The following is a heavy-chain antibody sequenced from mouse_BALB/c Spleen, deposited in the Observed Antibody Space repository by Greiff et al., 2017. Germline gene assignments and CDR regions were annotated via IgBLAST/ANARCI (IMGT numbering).Heavy chain of an antibody. V-gene: IGHV1-69*02. Sequence: QVQLQQPGAELVKPGAPVKLSCKASGYTFTSYWMNWVKQRPGRGLEWIGRIDPSDSETHYNQKFKDKATLTVDKSSSTAYIQLSSLTSEDSAVYYCASSYGYDPWYFDVWGAGTTVTVSS. CDR1: GYTFTSYW. J-gene: IGHJ1*01. D-gene: IGHD2-2*01. CDR2: IDPSDSET. CDR3: ASSYGYDPWYFDV.